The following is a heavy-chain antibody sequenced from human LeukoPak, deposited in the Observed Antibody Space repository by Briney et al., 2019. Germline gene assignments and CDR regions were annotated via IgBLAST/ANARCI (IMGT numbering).Heavy chain of an antibody. Sequence: PGGSLRLSCAASGFTFSSHAMSWVRQAPGKGLEWVSAISGSGGSTYYADSVKGRFTISRDNSKNTLYLQMNSLRAEDTAVYYCAKDQLNQFCSGGSCSVTHDYWGQGTLVTVSS. CDR2: ISGSGGST. J-gene: IGHJ4*02. CDR3: AKDQLNQFCSGGSCSVTHDY. D-gene: IGHD2-15*01. V-gene: IGHV3-23*01. CDR1: GFTFSSHA.